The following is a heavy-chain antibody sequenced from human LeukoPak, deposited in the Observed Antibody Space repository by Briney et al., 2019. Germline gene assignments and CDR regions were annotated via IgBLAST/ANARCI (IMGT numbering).Heavy chain of an antibody. CDR1: GYTFTGYY. D-gene: IGHD5-18*01. CDR2: INPNSGGT. J-gene: IGHJ4*02. CDR3: ARETAMGYYFDY. Sequence: GAAVKVSCKASGYTFTGYYMHWGRQAPGQGLEWMGWINPNSGGTNYAQKFQGRVTMTRDTSISTAYMELSRLRSDDAAVYYCARETAMGYYFDYWGQGTLVTVSS. V-gene: IGHV1-2*02.